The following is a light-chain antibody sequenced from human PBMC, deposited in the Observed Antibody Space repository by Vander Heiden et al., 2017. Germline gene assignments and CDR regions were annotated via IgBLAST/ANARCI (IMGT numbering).Light chain of an antibody. CDR1: SSDVGGYNY. V-gene: IGLV2-11*01. J-gene: IGLJ3*02. CDR3: CSCEGSYTPWV. Sequence: QSALTPPRAVSRSPGQPVTISSTGTSSDVGGYNYVSWYQQHPGKAPKLMIYDVSKRPSGVPDRFSGSKSGNTASLTISGLQAEDEADYYCCSCEGSYTPWVFGTGTKLTVL. CDR2: DVS.